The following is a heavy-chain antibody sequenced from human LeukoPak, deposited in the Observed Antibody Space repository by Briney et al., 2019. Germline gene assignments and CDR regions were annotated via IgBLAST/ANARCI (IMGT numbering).Heavy chain of an antibody. V-gene: IGHV3-21*01. D-gene: IGHD4-23*01. CDR3: ARENGGNSAFDY. Sequence: PGGSLRLSCAASGFTFSSYSMTWVRQAPGKGLEWVSSISSSSSYIYYADSVKGRFTISRDNAKNSLYLQMNSLRAEDTAVYYCARENGGNSAFDYWGQGTLVTVSS. CDR1: GFTFSSYS. CDR2: ISSSSSYI. J-gene: IGHJ4*02.